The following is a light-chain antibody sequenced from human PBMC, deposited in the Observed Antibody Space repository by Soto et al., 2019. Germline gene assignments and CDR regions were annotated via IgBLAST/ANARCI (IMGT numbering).Light chain of an antibody. Sequence: DIQMTQSPSSLSASVGDRVTITCRASQSISSYLNWYQQKPGKAPKLLIYAASSLQSGVPSRFSGSGSGTDFTLTIRDLQADDFATYYCQQYHSYSYTFGQGTNLEIK. V-gene: IGKV1-39*01. CDR1: QSISSY. CDR2: AAS. CDR3: QQYHSYSYT. J-gene: IGKJ2*01.